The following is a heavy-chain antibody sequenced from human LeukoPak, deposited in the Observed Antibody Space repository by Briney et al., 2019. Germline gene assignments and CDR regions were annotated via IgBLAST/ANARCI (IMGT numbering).Heavy chain of an antibody. CDR1: GGFISSYY. J-gene: IGHJ2*01. D-gene: IGHD5-12*01. V-gene: IGHV4-59*08. Sequence: SETLCLTCTVSGGFISSYYWSWIRQPPGKGLEWIGYIYYSGSTSYNPSLKSRVTMSADTSKNQFSLRLSSVTAADTAVYYCARRGAYSGNDLAWYFDLWGRGTLVTVSS. CDR3: ARRGAYSGNDLAWYFDL. CDR2: IYYSGST.